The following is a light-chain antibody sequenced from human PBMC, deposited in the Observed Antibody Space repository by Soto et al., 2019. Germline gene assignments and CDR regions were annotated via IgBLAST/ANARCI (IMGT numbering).Light chain of an antibody. CDR3: MQALQIWT. Sequence: DIVITQSPLSLPVTPGEPASISCSSSQSLLHSNGYNYLDWYLQKPGQSPQLLIYLGSNRASGVPDRFSGSGSGTDFTLKISRVEAEDVGVYYCMQALQIWTFGQGTKVDIK. J-gene: IGKJ1*01. CDR2: LGS. CDR1: QSLLHSNGYNY. V-gene: IGKV2-28*01.